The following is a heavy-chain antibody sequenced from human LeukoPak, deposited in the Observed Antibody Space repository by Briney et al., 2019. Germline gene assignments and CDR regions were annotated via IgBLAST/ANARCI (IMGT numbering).Heavy chain of an antibody. Sequence: SETLSLTCTVSGGSISSNYYYWSWIRQPPGKGLEWIGYIYYSGSTYYNPFLKSRVTMSVDTSKNQFSLKLSSVTAADTAVYYCARVGKYCSSGTCYPYHFDYWGQGTLVTVSS. D-gene: IGHD2-15*01. CDR1: GGSISSNYYY. CDR2: IYYSGST. J-gene: IGHJ4*02. V-gene: IGHV4-30-4*01. CDR3: ARVGKYCSSGTCYPYHFDY.